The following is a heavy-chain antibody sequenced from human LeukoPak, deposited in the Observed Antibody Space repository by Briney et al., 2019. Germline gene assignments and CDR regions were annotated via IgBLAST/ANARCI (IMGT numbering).Heavy chain of an antibody. CDR1: GVSISSYY. CDR3: ARVSSYFNAFDI. J-gene: IGHJ3*02. V-gene: IGHV4-4*08. CDR2: IYTSGST. D-gene: IGHD2-15*01. Sequence: PSETLSLTCTVSGVSISSYYWSWIRQPPGKGLEWIGYIYTSGSTNYNPSLKSRVTMSVDTSKNQFSLKLSSVTAADTAVYYCARVSSYFNAFDIWGQGTMVTVSS.